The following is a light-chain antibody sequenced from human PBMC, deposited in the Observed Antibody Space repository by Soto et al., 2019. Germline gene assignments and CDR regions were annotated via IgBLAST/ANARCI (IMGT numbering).Light chain of an antibody. J-gene: IGKJ2*01. CDR2: GAS. CDR1: QSVSNSF. V-gene: IGKV3-20*01. CDR3: QQYGSSPYT. Sequence: EIVLTQSPGTLYLSPGERDTLSCRASQSVSNSFLAWYQQKPGQAPRLLIYGASSRATGIPDRFSGSGSGTDFPLTISRLEPEDFAVYYCQQYGSSPYTFGQGTKLEIK.